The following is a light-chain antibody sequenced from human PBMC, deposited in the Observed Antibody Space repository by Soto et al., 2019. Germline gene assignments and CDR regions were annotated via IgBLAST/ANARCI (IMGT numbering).Light chain of an antibody. CDR3: YSSTSSTTYV. J-gene: IGLJ1*01. CDR2: EVS. Sequence: QSVLTQPASVSGSPGQSITISCTGTSSDVGSYNRVSWYQQAPGTAPKVMIYEVSNRPSGVPDRFSGSKSGNTASLTISGLQPEDEADYYCYSSTSSTTYVFGTGTKVTVL. V-gene: IGLV2-18*02. CDR1: SSDVGSYNR.